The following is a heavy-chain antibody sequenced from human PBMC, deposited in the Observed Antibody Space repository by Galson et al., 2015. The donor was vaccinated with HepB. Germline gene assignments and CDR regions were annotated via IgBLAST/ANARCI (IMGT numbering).Heavy chain of an antibody. CDR1: GFTSSSYD. Sequence: SLRLSCAASGFTSSSYDMHWVRQAPGKGLEWVAVISYDGSNKYYADSVKGRFTISRDNSKDTLYLQMNSLRAEDTAVYYCAKVYSSGRYYFDYWGQGTLVTVSS. J-gene: IGHJ4*02. V-gene: IGHV3-30*18. CDR3: AKVYSSGRYYFDY. CDR2: ISYDGSNK. D-gene: IGHD6-19*01.